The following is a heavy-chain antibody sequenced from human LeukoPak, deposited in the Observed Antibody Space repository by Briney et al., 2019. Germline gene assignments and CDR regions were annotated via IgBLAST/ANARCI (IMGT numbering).Heavy chain of an antibody. CDR2: ISSSGSTI. Sequence: GGSLRLSCAASGFTFSDYYMSWIRQAPGKGLEWVSYISSSGSTIYYADSVKGRFTISRDNAKNSLYLQMNSLRAGDTAVYYCARAAAGTEALYFDYWGQGTLVTVSS. CDR3: ARAAAGTEALYFDY. J-gene: IGHJ4*02. CDR1: GFTFSDYY. D-gene: IGHD6-13*01. V-gene: IGHV3-11*01.